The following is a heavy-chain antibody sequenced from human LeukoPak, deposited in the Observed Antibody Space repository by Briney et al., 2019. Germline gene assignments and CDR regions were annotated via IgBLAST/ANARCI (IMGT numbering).Heavy chain of an antibody. Sequence: PSETLSLTCTVSGGSISSYYWSWIRQPPGKGLEWIGYIYYSGSTNYNPSLKSRVTISVDTSKNQFSLKLSSVTAADTAVYYCARLVITATGVAFDIWGQGTMVTVSS. CDR2: IYYSGST. J-gene: IGHJ3*02. D-gene: IGHD3-22*01. CDR1: GGSISSYY. V-gene: IGHV4-59*01. CDR3: ARLVITATGVAFDI.